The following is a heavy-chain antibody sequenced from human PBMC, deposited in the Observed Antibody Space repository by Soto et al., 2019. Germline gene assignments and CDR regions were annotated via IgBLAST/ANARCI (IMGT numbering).Heavy chain of an antibody. CDR2: IYYSGST. D-gene: IGHD1-26*01. Sequence: KPSETLSLTCTVSGGSISSYYWTWIRQPPGKGLEWIGYIYYSGSTNYNPFLKSRVTISVDTSKNQFSLKLSSVTAADTAVYYCARVGGSHYWGRDYWGQGTRVTVSS. J-gene: IGHJ4*02. V-gene: IGHV4-59*01. CDR1: GGSISSYY. CDR3: ARVGGSHYWGRDY.